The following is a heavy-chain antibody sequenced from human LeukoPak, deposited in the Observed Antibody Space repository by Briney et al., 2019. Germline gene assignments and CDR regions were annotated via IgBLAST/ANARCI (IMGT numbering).Heavy chain of an antibody. CDR2: IIPVLGIA. J-gene: IGHJ4*02. CDR3: ARGGIFIAVTGTFDY. Sequence: ASVKVSCKASGYTFTSYGISWVRQAPGQGLEWMGRIIPVLGIASYAQKFQGRVTITADESTSTAYMELSSLESEDTAVYYCARGGIFIAVTGTFDYWGQGTLVTVSS. V-gene: IGHV1-69*04. D-gene: IGHD6-19*01. CDR1: GYTFTSYG.